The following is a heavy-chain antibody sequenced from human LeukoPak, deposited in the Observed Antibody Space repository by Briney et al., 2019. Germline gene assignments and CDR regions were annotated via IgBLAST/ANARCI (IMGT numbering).Heavy chain of an antibody. CDR3: ARGTGYEVNY. D-gene: IGHD1-1*01. CDR1: GGSISSGGYS. CDR2: IYHSGST. V-gene: IGHV4-30-2*01. J-gene: IGHJ4*02. Sequence: TLSLTCAVSGGSISSGGYSWSWIRQPPGKGLEWIGYIYHSGSTYYNPSLKSRVTISVDRSKNQFYLKLSSVTAADTAVYYCARGTGYEVNYWGQGTLVTVSS.